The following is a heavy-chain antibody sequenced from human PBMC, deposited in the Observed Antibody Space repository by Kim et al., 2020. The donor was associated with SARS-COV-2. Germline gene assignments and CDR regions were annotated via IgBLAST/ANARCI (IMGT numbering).Heavy chain of an antibody. CDR1: GGSISSGGYS. D-gene: IGHD3-22*01. V-gene: IGHV4-30-2*01. CDR3: ARVQNYYDSSGYNDAFDI. J-gene: IGHJ3*02. CDR2: IYHSGST. Sequence: SETLSLTCAVSGGSISSGGYSWSWIRQPPGNGLEWIGYIYHSGSTYYKPSLKRRVTISVERSKNQFSLKLSPVTAADTAVYYCARVQNYYDSSGYNDAFDIWGQGTMVTVSS.